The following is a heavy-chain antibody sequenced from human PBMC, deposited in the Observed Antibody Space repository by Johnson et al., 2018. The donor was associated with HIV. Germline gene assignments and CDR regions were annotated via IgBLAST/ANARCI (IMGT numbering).Heavy chain of an antibody. V-gene: IGHV3-7*03. CDR1: GFTFSSYW. CDR2: IKQDGSET. D-gene: IGHD6-19*01. CDR3: ARVVLVRLAVAGPSRDAFDI. Sequence: EVQLVESGGGLVQPGGSLRLSCAASGFTFSSYWMSWVRQAPGKGLEWVANIKQDGSETFYADSVKGRFIISRDNARNSVFLQMNSLRAEDTALYYCARVVLVRLAVAGPSRDAFDIWGQGTMVTVSS. J-gene: IGHJ3*02.